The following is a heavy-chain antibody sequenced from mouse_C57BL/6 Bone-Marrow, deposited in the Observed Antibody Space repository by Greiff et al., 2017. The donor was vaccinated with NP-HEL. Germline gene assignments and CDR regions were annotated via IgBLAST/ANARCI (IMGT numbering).Heavy chain of an antibody. CDR1: GYTFTNYW. V-gene: IGHV1-63*01. Sequence: VQLVESGAELVRPGTSVKMSCKASGYTFTNYWIGWAKQRPGHGLGWIGDIYPGGGFTTSTEKFKGKATLTADKSSSTAYMQFSSLTSEDSAIYDCARADYDVGAWFAYWGQGTLVTVSA. CDR3: ARADYDVGAWFAY. D-gene: IGHD2-4*01. CDR2: IYPGGGFT. J-gene: IGHJ3*01.